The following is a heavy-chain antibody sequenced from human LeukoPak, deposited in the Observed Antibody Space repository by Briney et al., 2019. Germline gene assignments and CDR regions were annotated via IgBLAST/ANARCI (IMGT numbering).Heavy chain of an antibody. CDR2: ISDDGSNK. CDR1: GFTFSKYA. Sequence: PGGSLRLSCAASGFTFSKYAMHWVRQAPGKGLEWVTVISDDGSNKYYADSVKGRFTISRDNSKNTLYVQMNSLRAEDTAVYYCAKDLDYYDSSGYYQLDYWGQGTLVTVSS. V-gene: IGHV3-30-3*01. CDR3: AKDLDYYDSSGYYQLDY. J-gene: IGHJ4*02. D-gene: IGHD3-22*01.